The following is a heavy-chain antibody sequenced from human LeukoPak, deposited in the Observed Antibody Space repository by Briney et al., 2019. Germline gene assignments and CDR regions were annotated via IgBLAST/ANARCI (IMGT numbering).Heavy chain of an antibody. CDR1: GGSFSGYY. D-gene: IGHD6-13*01. CDR2: INHSGST. J-gene: IGHJ6*02. Sequence: PSETLSLTCAVYGGSFSGYYWSWIRQPPGKGLEWIGEINHSGSTNYNPSLKSRVTISVDTSKNQFSLKLSSVTAADTAVYYCARARFLSAASLIYYYYGMDVWGQGTTVTVSS. CDR3: ARARFLSAASLIYYYYGMDV. V-gene: IGHV4-34*01.